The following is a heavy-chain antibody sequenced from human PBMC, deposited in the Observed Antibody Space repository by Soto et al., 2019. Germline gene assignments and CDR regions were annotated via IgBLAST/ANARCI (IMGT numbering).Heavy chain of an antibody. Sequence: ASVKVSCKASGYTFTSYGISCVRQAPGQGLEWMGWISAYNGNTNYAQKLQGRVTMTTDTSTSTAYMELRSLRSDDTAVYYCARDAEMATALDYWGQGTLVTVSS. CDR1: GYTFTSYG. CDR2: ISAYNGNT. CDR3: ARDAEMATALDY. J-gene: IGHJ4*02. V-gene: IGHV1-18*01. D-gene: IGHD5-12*01.